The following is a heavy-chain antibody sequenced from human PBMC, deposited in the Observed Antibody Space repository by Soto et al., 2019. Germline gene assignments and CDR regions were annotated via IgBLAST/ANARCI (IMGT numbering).Heavy chain of an antibody. CDR3: ATGTTHGYNYWYFDL. CDR1: GGTFGNFA. D-gene: IGHD1-7*01. V-gene: IGHV1-69*01. Sequence: QVQLVQSGAELKKPGSSVKVSCKASGGTFGNFAISWVRQAPGQGPEWVAGIIPIYGTSNYADDFRGRSTLTEDVSTSSAYMELSSLRSEDTAIYYCATGTTHGYNYWYFDLWGSDTQVTVSS. J-gene: IGHJ2*01. CDR2: IIPIYGTS.